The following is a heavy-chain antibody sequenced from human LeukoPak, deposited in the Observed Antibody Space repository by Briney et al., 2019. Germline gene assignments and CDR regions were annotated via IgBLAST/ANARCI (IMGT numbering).Heavy chain of an antibody. Sequence: KPSETLSLTCTVPGGSISSYYWSWIRQPPGKGLEWIGYIYYSGSTNYNPSLKSRVTISVDTSKNQFSLKLSSVTAADTAVYYCARVGRVTMIVVVKPNWYFDLWGRGTLVTVSS. CDR3: ARVGRVTMIVVVKPNWYFDL. J-gene: IGHJ2*01. CDR2: IYYSGST. CDR1: GGSISSYY. D-gene: IGHD3-22*01. V-gene: IGHV4-59*01.